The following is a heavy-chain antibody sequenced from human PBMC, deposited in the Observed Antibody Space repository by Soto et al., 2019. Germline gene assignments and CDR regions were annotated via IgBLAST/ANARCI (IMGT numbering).Heavy chain of an antibody. Sequence: SETLSLTCAVYGGSFSGYYWSWIRQPPVKGLEWIGEINHSGSTNYNPSLKSRVTISVDTSKNQFSLKLSSVTAADTAVYYCATLTYDYVWGSYRPPPAWGQGTLVTVSS. V-gene: IGHV4-34*01. CDR2: INHSGST. J-gene: IGHJ5*02. CDR1: GGSFSGYY. D-gene: IGHD3-16*02. CDR3: ATLTYDYVWGSYRPPPA.